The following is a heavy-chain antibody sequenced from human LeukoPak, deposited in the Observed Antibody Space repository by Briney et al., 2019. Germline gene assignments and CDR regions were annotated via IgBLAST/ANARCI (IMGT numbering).Heavy chain of an antibody. Sequence: SQTLSLTCTVSGGSISSGGYYWSWIRQPPGKGLEWIGEINHSGSTNYNPSLKSRVTISVDTSKNQFSLKLSSVTAADTAVYYCARDTTTVYHSGYMDVWGKGTTVTVSS. J-gene: IGHJ6*03. D-gene: IGHD5/OR15-5a*01. CDR1: GGSISSGGYY. V-gene: IGHV4-30-2*01. CDR2: INHSGST. CDR3: ARDTTTVYHSGYMDV.